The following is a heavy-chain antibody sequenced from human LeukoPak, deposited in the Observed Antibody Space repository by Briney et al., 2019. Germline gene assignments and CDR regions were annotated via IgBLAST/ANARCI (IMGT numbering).Heavy chain of an antibody. CDR1: GFTFSNYA. CDR3: VKDRRGTYTLDY. Sequence: PGRSLRLSCAAPGFTFSNYAIHWGRQAPGKGLEWVAFISDDGSRQHYADSVKGRFTISRDNSKNTLNLQMNSLRAEDTAVYYCVKDRRGTYTLDYWGQGTLVTVSS. J-gene: IGHJ4*02. D-gene: IGHD3-16*01. V-gene: IGHV3-30-3*01. CDR2: ISDDGSRQ.